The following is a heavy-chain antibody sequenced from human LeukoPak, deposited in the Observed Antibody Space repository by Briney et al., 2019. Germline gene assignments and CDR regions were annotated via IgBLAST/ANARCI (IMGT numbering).Heavy chain of an antibody. J-gene: IGHJ4*02. CDR3: TKSRDFWTPDDY. CDR1: GFTFSTYS. D-gene: IGHD3/OR15-3a*01. CDR2: INSDGSST. V-gene: IGHV3-74*01. Sequence: GGSLRLSCAASGFTFSTYSMNWVRQAPGKGLEWVSRINSDGSSTSYADSVKGRFTISRDNAKNTLYLQVNSLRAEDTAVYYCTKSRDFWTPDDYWGQGTLVTVSS.